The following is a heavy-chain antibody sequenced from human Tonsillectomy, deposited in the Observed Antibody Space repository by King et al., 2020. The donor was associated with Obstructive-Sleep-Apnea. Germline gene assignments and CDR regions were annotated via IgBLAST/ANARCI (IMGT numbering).Heavy chain of an antibody. V-gene: IGHV3-9*01. D-gene: IGHD2-21*02. Sequence: VQLVESGGGLVQPGRSLRLSCAASGFIFDDFAMHWVRQAPGKGLEWVSGISWNSGNIDYADSVKGRFTISRDNAKNSLYLQMNSLRAEDTALYYCANLLESGGDYAFDMWGQGTMVTVSS. CDR2: ISWNSGNI. CDR3: ANLLESGGDYAFDM. J-gene: IGHJ3*02. CDR1: GFIFDDFA.